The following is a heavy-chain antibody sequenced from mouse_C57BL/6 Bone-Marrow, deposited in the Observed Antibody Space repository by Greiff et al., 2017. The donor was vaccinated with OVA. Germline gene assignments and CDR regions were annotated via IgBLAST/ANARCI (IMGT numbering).Heavy chain of an antibody. Sequence: EVQLQQSGAELVRPGASVKLSCTASGFNIKDDYMHWVKQRPEQGLEWIGWIDPENGDTEYASKFQGKATITADTSSNTAYLQLSSLTSEDTAVYYCTTGGNYPCAYWGQGTLVTVSA. D-gene: IGHD2-1*01. J-gene: IGHJ3*01. V-gene: IGHV14-4*01. CDR1: GFNIKDDY. CDR3: TTGGNYPCAY. CDR2: IDPENGDT.